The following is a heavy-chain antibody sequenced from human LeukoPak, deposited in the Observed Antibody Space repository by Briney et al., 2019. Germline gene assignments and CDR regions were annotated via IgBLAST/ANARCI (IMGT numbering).Heavy chain of an antibody. CDR2: ISYDGNTK. Sequence: GGSLRLSCAASGFTFNNSGMHWVRQAPGKGLEWVAVISYDGNTKYYADSLKGRFTISRDNSKNTLYLQMNSLRAEDTAVYYCARDKVVGATHFDYWGQGTLVTVSS. V-gene: IGHV3-30*03. D-gene: IGHD1-26*01. CDR1: GFTFNNSG. CDR3: ARDKVVGATHFDY. J-gene: IGHJ4*02.